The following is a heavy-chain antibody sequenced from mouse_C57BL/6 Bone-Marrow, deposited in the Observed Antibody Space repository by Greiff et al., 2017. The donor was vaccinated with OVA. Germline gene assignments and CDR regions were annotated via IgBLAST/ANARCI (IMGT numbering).Heavy chain of an antibody. CDR3: ASWGPYLGYFDV. Sequence: VKLMESGAELVRPGTSVKMSCKASGYTFTNYWIGWAKQRPGHGLEWIGDIYPGGGYTNYNEKFKGKATLTADKSSSTAYMQFSSLTSEDSAIYYCASWGPYLGYFDVWGTGTTVTVSS. J-gene: IGHJ1*03. D-gene: IGHD2-10*01. CDR2: IYPGGGYT. CDR1: GYTFTNYW. V-gene: IGHV1-63*01.